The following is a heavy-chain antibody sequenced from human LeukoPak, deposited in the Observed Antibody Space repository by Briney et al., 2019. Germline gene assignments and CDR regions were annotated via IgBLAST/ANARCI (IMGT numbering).Heavy chain of an antibody. CDR2: IYYSGST. D-gene: IGHD4-17*01. CDR3: ARDRTKATTVTTSWYFDL. CDR1: GGSISNYY. V-gene: IGHV4-59*12. J-gene: IGHJ2*01. Sequence: TSETLSLTCTVSGGSISNYYWSWIRQPPGRGLEWIGYIYYSGSTNYNPSLKSRVTISVDTSKNQFSLKLSSVTAADTAVYYCARDRTKATTVTTSWYFDLWGRGTLVTVSS.